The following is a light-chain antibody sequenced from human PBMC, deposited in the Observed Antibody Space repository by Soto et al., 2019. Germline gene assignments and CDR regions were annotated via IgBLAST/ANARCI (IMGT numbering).Light chain of an antibody. CDR2: GAT. CDR3: ASYGGRDDMI. J-gene: IGLJ2*01. CDR1: SSDVGGYDR. V-gene: IGLV2-8*01. Sequence: QSALTQPPSASGSPGQSVTISCTGTSSDVGGYDRVSWFQQHPGKAPKLIIYGATDRISGVPYRFSGSKSGNTASLTVSGLQAEDEADYYCASYGGRDDMIFGGGTKVTVL.